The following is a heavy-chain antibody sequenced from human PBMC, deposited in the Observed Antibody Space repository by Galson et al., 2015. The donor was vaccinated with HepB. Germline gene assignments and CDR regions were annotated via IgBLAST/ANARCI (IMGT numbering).Heavy chain of an antibody. CDR1: GGTFSTGT. D-gene: IGHD1-26*01. V-gene: IGHV1-69*13. CDR2: VIPIFDKS. J-gene: IGHJ4*02. Sequence: SVKVSCKASGGTFSTGTISWVRQAPGQGLEWMGGVIPIFDKSNYAQKFQGRVTISADESTSTAYMELSSLTSDDTALYYCTRDGEGSGRYFDYWGQGTLVTVSS. CDR3: TRDGEGSGRYFDY.